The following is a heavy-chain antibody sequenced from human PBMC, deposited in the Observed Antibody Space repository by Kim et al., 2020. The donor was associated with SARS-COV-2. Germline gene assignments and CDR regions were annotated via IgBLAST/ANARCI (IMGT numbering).Heavy chain of an antibody. D-gene: IGHD3-10*01. Sequence: GGSLRLSCAASGFRFSSYGMHWVRQAPGKGLEWVAVIWYDGSNKQYADAVKGRFTISRDNSNDILYLQMNSLRAEDTAVYYCARDFSPVRGIIEYYFDSWGQGTLVTVSS. V-gene: IGHV3-33*01. CDR3: ARDFSPVRGIIEYYFDS. CDR2: IWYDGSNK. J-gene: IGHJ4*02. CDR1: GFRFSSYG.